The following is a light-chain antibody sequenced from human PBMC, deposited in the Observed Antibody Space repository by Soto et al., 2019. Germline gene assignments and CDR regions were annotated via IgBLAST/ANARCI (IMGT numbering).Light chain of an antibody. CDR2: DAS. Sequence: DIEMTQSPSSLSASVGDRVTITCRASQGITNFLAWFQQKPGQAPKSLIYDASSLQSGVPSKFRGSGSGTDFTLTISSMKHEDFATYYCPQYNSYTITFGHGTRLEIK. CDR3: PQYNSYTIT. CDR1: QGITNF. J-gene: IGKJ5*01. V-gene: IGKV1-16*02.